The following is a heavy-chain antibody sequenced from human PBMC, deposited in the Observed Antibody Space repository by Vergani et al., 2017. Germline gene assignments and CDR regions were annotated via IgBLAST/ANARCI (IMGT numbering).Heavy chain of an antibody. D-gene: IGHD3-10*01. CDR3: ARDIDYYNSGNRAFDV. CDR2: ISSSSSYI. Sequence: EVQLVESGGGLVKPGGSLRLSCAASGFTFSSYTMNWVRQAPGKGLEWVSSISSSSSYIYYADSVKGRFTISRDNSKNSLFLQMHSVRAEDTALYYCARDIDYYNSGNRAFDVWGQGTMVTVSS. J-gene: IGHJ3*01. V-gene: IGHV3-21*04. CDR1: GFTFSSYT.